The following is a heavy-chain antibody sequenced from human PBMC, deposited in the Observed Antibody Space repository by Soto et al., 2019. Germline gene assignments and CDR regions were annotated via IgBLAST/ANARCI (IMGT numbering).Heavy chain of an antibody. J-gene: IGHJ6*02. V-gene: IGHV1-2*04. CDR3: ARDSLMHYDILTGYYKGVGYYYYGMDV. CDR2: INPNSGGT. Sequence: ASVKVSCKSSGYTFTGYHMHWVRQAPGQGLEWMGWINPNSGGTNYAQKFQGWVTMTRDTSISTAYMELSRLRSDDTAVYYCARDSLMHYDILTGYYKGVGYYYYGMDVWGQGTTVTVSS. D-gene: IGHD3-9*01. CDR1: GYTFTGYH.